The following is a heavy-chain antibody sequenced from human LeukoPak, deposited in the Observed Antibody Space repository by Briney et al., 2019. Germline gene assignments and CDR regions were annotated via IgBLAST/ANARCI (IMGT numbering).Heavy chain of an antibody. CDR2: VSGSGGYT. CDR1: GFTFSSYA. V-gene: IGHV3-23*01. Sequence: GGSLRLSCAASGFTFSSYAMSWVRQAPGKGLEWVSSVSGSGGYTYYAGSVKGRFTISRDNSKNTPYLQMNSLRAEDTAIYYCAKDRPNYYDSSGHYYRRDGDYWGQGTLVTVSS. J-gene: IGHJ4*02. CDR3: AKDRPNYYDSSGHYYRRDGDY. D-gene: IGHD3-22*01.